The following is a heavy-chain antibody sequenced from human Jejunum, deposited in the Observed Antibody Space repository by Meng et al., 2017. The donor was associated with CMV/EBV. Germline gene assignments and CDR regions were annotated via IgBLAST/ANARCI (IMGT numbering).Heavy chain of an antibody. CDR3: ARDRARYGTDI. J-gene: IGHJ6*02. CDR1: EFTLSSDS. Sequence: AASEFTLSSDSMIWVRQAPEKGLEWVSSISTSGNSIYYADSVKGRFTISRDNAYNSLFLQMNSLTADDSAIYYCARDRARYGTDIWGQGTTVTVSS. D-gene: IGHD3-10*01. V-gene: IGHV3-21*04. CDR2: ISTSGNSI.